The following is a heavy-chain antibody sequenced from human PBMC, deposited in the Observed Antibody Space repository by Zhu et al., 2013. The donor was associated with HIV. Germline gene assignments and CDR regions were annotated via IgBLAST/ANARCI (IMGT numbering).Heavy chain of an antibody. D-gene: IGHD2-2*01. CDR2: ISYDGSNK. CDR1: GFTFSSYG. CDR3: AKDSSSWLDY. Sequence: VQLVESGGGVVQPGRSLRLSCAASGFTFSSYGMHWVRQAPGKGLEWVAVISYDGSNKYYADSVKGRFTISRDNSKNTLYLQMNSLRAEDTAVYYCAKDSSSWLDYWGQGTLVTVSS. V-gene: IGHV3-30*18. J-gene: IGHJ4*02.